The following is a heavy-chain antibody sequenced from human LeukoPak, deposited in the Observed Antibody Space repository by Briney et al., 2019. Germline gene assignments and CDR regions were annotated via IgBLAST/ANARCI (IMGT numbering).Heavy chain of an antibody. V-gene: IGHV4-31*03. Sequence: SETRSLTCTVSGGSISSGGYYWSWIRQHPGKGLEWIGYIYYSGSTYYNPSLKSRVTISVDTSKNQSSLKLSSVTAADTAVYYCAIDSRMEWLLSDAFDIWGQGTMVTVSS. CDR2: IYYSGST. CDR1: GGSISSGGYY. D-gene: IGHD3-3*01. J-gene: IGHJ3*02. CDR3: AIDSRMEWLLSDAFDI.